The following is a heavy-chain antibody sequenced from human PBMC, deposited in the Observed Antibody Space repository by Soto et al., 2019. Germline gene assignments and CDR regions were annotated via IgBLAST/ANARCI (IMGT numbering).Heavy chain of an antibody. D-gene: IGHD2-15*01. J-gene: IGHJ4*02. CDR1: GFTVSSNY. CDR2: IYSGGST. CDR3: ARDGELGYCSGGSCYISPKNY. V-gene: IGHV3-66*01. Sequence: GGSLRLSCAASGFTVSSNYMSWVRQAPGKGLEWVSVIYSGGSTYYADSVKGRFTISRDNSKNTLYLQMNSLRAEDTAVYYCARDGELGYCSGGSCYISPKNYWGQGTLVTVSS.